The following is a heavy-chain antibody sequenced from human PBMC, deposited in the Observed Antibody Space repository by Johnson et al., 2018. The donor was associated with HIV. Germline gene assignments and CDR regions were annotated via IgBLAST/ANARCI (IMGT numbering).Heavy chain of an antibody. Sequence: VQLVESGGGVVQPGRSLRLSCAASGFTFSTNWMHWVRQAPGKGLVWVSRINSDGSSTSYADSVKGRFTISRDNAKNTLYLQMNSLRAEDTAVYYCARDGGGGALDIWGQGTMVTVSS. J-gene: IGHJ3*02. V-gene: IGHV3-74*01. CDR2: INSDGSST. CDR1: GFTFSTNW. D-gene: IGHD3-16*01. CDR3: ARDGGGGALDI.